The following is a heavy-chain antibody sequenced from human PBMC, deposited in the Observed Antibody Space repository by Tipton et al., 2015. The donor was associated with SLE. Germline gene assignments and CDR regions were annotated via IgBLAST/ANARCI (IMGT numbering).Heavy chain of an antibody. J-gene: IGHJ4*02. CDR3: ARGLYYYDSSGYPGY. D-gene: IGHD3-22*01. Sequence: TLSLTCAVYGGSFSDYYWSWIRQPPGKGLEWIGEINHSGSTNYNPSLKSRVTISVDTSKNQFSLKLSSVTAADTAVYYCARGLYYYDSSGYPGYWGQGTLVTVSS. CDR1: GGSFSDYY. CDR2: INHSGST. V-gene: IGHV4-34*01.